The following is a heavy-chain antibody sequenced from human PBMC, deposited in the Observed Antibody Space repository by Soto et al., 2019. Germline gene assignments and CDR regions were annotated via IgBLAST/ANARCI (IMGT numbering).Heavy chain of an antibody. D-gene: IGHD3-22*01. CDR2: ISGKNGNT. CDR1: GYTSISHG. J-gene: IGHJ4*02. Sequence: ASVKVSCKASGYTSISHGISWVRQAPGQGLEWMGWISGKNGNTNYAQKLQGRVTMTTDTSTSTAYMELRSLRSDDTAVYYCARDMGGYYYEPNDYWGQGTLVTVSS. CDR3: ARDMGGYYYEPNDY. V-gene: IGHV1-18*04.